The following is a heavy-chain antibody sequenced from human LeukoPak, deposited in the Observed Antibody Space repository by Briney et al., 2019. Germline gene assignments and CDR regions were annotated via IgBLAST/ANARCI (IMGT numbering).Heavy chain of an antibody. D-gene: IGHD1-1*01. CDR1: GGSFSGYY. CDR2: INHSGST. CDR3: ARGLRTAAFDY. V-gene: IGHV4-34*01. J-gene: IGHJ4*02. Sequence: PSETLSLTCAVYGGSFSGYYSRWVRQPPGKGLEWIGEINHSGSTNYNPSLKSRVTISVDTSKNRFSLKLSSVTAADTAVYYCARGLRTAAFDYWGQGTLVTVSS.